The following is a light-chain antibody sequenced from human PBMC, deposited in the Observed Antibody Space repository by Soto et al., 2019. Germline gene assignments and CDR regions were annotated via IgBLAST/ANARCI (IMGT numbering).Light chain of an antibody. CDR2: KAS. CDR1: QTISSW. CDR3: QHYNSYPEA. Sequence: DIEMTQSPSTLSASVGDRVTITCRASQTISSWLDWYQQKKGKAPKLLIYKASTLKSGVPSRLRGSGYGTELTLTISSMQPDDFETYYCQHYNSYPEAFGQGTKVDIK. J-gene: IGKJ1*01. V-gene: IGKV1-5*03.